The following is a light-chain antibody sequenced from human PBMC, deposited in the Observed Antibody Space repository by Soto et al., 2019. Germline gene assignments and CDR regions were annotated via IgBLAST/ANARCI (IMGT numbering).Light chain of an antibody. CDR1: QPVTGGY. J-gene: IGKJ4*01. CDR3: QQYGSSPPT. Sequence: EIGLPKSPAPVPFSPGETASLSSRASQPVTGGYLAWYQQKPGQAPRLLIYGTTSRATGVPDRFSGGGSGTAFTLTISGLEPEDFALYNCQQYGSSPPTFGGGTKVEIK. V-gene: IGKV3-20*01. CDR2: GTT.